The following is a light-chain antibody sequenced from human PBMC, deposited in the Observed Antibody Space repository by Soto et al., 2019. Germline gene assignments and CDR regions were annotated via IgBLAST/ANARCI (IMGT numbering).Light chain of an antibody. V-gene: IGKV3-20*01. CDR1: QSVSSNY. J-gene: IGKJ2*01. CDR2: GSS. CDR3: QLYGGSHMFS. Sequence: EIVLTQSPGTLSLSPGERATLSCRASQSVSSNYLAWYQQKAGQAPRLLIYGSSSRATGIPDRFSGSGSGTDFTLAISRLEPEDFAVYYCQLYGGSHMFSFGQGTKLEIK.